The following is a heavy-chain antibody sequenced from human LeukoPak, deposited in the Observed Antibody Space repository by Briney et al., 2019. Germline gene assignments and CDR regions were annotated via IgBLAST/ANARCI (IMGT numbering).Heavy chain of an antibody. J-gene: IGHJ4*02. CDR1: GFTFDDYG. Sequence: GGSLRLSCAASGFTFDDYGMTWVRQAPGKGLEWVSGINWNGDSTGYADSVKGRFTISRDNAKNSLYLQMNSLRAEDTAIYYCAKGGSSSWDYFDSWGQGTLVTVSP. CDR2: INWNGDST. CDR3: AKGGSSSWDYFDS. V-gene: IGHV3-20*04. D-gene: IGHD6-13*01.